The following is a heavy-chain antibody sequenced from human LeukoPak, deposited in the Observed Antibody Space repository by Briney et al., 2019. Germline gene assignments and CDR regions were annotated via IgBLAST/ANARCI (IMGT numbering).Heavy chain of an antibody. Sequence: GESLKISCKGSGYSFTTYWIGWVRQMPGKGLEWMGIIYPGDSDTRYRPSFQGQVTISADKSISTAYLQWSSLKASDTAMYYCARPMVPDTAMVADYYYGMDVWGQGTTVTVSS. D-gene: IGHD5-18*01. V-gene: IGHV5-51*01. CDR2: IYPGDSDT. CDR1: GYSFTTYW. J-gene: IGHJ6*02. CDR3: ARPMVPDTAMVADYYYGMDV.